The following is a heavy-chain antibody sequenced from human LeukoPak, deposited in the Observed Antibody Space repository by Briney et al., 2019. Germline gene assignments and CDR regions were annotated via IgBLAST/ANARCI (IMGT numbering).Heavy chain of an antibody. Sequence: GESLRISCKGSGYSFTSYWISWVRQMPGKGLEWMGRIDPSDSYTNYSPSFQGHVTISADKSISTAYLQWSSLKASDTAMYYRARPVGRYCSGGSCYYYWGQGTLVTVSS. V-gene: IGHV5-10-1*01. CDR1: GYSFTSYW. CDR3: ARPVGRYCSGGSCYYY. CDR2: IDPSDSYT. D-gene: IGHD2-15*01. J-gene: IGHJ4*02.